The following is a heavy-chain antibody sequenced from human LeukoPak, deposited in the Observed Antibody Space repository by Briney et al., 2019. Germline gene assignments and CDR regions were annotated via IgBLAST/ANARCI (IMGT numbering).Heavy chain of an antibody. Sequence: GESLRLSCAASGFTFSSYAMSWVRQAPGKGLEWVSAISGSGGSTYYADSVKGRFTISRDNSKNTLYLQMNSLRAEDTAVYYCAKGRQQLEYFDYWGQGTLVTVSS. CDR3: AKGRQQLEYFDY. CDR2: ISGSGGST. D-gene: IGHD6-13*01. V-gene: IGHV3-23*01. CDR1: GFTFSSYA. J-gene: IGHJ4*02.